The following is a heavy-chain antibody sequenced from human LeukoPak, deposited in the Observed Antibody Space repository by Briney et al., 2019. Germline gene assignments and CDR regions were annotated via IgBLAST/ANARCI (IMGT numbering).Heavy chain of an antibody. D-gene: IGHD3-22*01. CDR3: ARGIWYYYDSSGYSLGY. CDR2: IIPIFGTA. V-gene: IGHV1-69*05. J-gene: IGHJ4*02. CDR1: GGTFSSYA. Sequence: SVKVSCKASGGTFSSYAISWVRQAPGQGLEWMGGIIPIFGTANYTQKFQGRVTITTDESTSTAYMELSSLRSEDTAVYCCARGIWYYYDSSGYSLGYWGQGTLVTVSS.